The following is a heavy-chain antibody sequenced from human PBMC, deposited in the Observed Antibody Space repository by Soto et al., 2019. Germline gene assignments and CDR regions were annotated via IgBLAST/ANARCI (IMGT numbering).Heavy chain of an antibody. Sequence: GCSMRLSWSAAGVTCVDYAMRWVRKAPGKGLEWVSAISGSGGSTYYADSVKGRFTISRDNSKNTLYLQMNSLRAEDTAVYYCAKGFLDCGGDCYPYYFDYWGQGTLVTVSS. CDR1: GVTCVDYA. D-gene: IGHD2-21*01. CDR3: AKGFLDCGGDCYPYYFDY. CDR2: ISGSGGST. J-gene: IGHJ4*02. V-gene: IGHV3-23*01.